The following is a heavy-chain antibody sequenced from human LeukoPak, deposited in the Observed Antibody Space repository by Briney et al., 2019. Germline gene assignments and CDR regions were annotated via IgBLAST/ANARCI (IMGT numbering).Heavy chain of an antibody. J-gene: IGHJ5*02. V-gene: IGHV4-59*01. D-gene: IGHD4-17*01. CDR3: AREYTVTEGGQWFDP. CDR1: GGSISSYY. Sequence: TETLSLTCTVSGGSISSYYWSWIRQPPGKGLEWIGYIYYSGSTNYNPSLKSRVTISVDTSKNQFSLKLSSVTAADTAVYYCAREYTVTEGGQWFDPWGQGTLVTVSS. CDR2: IYYSGST.